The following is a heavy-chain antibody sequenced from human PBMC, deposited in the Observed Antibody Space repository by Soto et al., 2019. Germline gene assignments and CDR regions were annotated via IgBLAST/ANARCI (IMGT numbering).Heavy chain of an antibody. CDR3: ARGKTGTTSSGPFDY. CDR2: INHSGST. Sequence: SETLSLTCAVYGGSFSGYYWSWIRQPPGKGLEWIGEINHSGSTNYNPSLKSRATISVDTSKNQFSLKLSSVTAADTAVYYCARGKTGTTSSGPFDYWGQGTLVTVSS. J-gene: IGHJ4*02. CDR1: GGSFSGYY. D-gene: IGHD1-7*01. V-gene: IGHV4-34*01.